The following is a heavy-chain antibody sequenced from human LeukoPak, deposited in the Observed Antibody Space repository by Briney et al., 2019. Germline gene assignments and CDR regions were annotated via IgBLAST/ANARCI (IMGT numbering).Heavy chain of an antibody. V-gene: IGHV3-23*01. D-gene: IGHD4-23*01. Sequence: GGSLRLSCAASGFIFNNYAMSWVRQAPGKGLEWVSAISTTGGSTYYADSVKGQFTVSRDNSKNTLSLQMDSLRVEDTALYYCAKDWTTVVTPKGYYFDSWGQGTLVTVSS. J-gene: IGHJ4*02. CDR3: AKDWTTVVTPKGYYFDS. CDR2: ISTTGGST. CDR1: GFIFNNYA.